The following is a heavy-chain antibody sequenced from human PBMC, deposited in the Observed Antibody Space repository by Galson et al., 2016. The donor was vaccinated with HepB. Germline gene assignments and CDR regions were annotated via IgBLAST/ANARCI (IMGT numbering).Heavy chain of an antibody. Sequence: ETLSLTCTVSGASVTRYYWNWLRQPPGKGLEWLGYIYYSGSTYSKPSLKSLVTMSVDTSKNQFSLNLSSVTAADTAVYYCARVKGTALLDYWGQGTLVTVSS. CDR1: GASVTRYY. CDR3: ARVKGTALLDY. D-gene: IGHD5-18*01. V-gene: IGHV4-59*02. CDR2: IYYSGST. J-gene: IGHJ4*02.